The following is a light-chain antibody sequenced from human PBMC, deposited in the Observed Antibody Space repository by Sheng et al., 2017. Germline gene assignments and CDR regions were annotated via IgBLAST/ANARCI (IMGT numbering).Light chain of an antibody. CDR2: GAS. J-gene: IGKJ1*01. CDR3: QQYNNWPPT. CDR1: HIVDSNY. Sequence: EIVLTQSPGTLSLSPGERATLSCRASHIVDSNYLAWYQQKPGQAPRLLISGASSRATGIPDRFSGSGSGTEFTLTISSLQSEDFAVYYCQQYNNWPPTFGQGTKVEIK. V-gene: IGKV3-20*01.